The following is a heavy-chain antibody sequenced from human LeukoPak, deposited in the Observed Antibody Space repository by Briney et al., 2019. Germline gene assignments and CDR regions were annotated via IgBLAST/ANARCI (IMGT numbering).Heavy chain of an antibody. CDR2: INHSGST. Sequence: SETLSLTCTVSGGSISSYYWSWIRQPPGKGLEWIGEINHSGSTNYNPSLKSRVTISVDTSKNQFSLKLSSVTAADTAVYYCARGLIAVAGTIDYWGQGTLVTVSS. D-gene: IGHD6-19*01. CDR3: ARGLIAVAGTIDY. CDR1: GGSISSYY. J-gene: IGHJ4*02. V-gene: IGHV4-34*01.